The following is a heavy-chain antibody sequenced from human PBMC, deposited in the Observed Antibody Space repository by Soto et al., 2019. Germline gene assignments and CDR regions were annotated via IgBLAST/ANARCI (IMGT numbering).Heavy chain of an antibody. CDR2: IYYTGGT. CDR1: GASIGSTDSY. V-gene: IGHV4-30-4*08. CDR3: ARGGSGWAEYFQH. D-gene: IGHD6-25*01. Sequence: QVQLQESGPGLVEPSQTLSLTCTVSGASIGSTDSYWSWIRRPPGKGLEWIGYIYYTGGTFYNPSLKSRLTLSLETSNNQFSLTLTSVTAADTGMYYCARGGSGWAEYFQHWGQGTLVAVSS. J-gene: IGHJ1*01.